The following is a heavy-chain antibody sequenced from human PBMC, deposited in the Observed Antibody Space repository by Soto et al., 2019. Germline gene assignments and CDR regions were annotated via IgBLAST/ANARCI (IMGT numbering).Heavy chain of an antibody. D-gene: IGHD5-18*01. V-gene: IGHV1-8*01. CDR2: MNPGSGDT. Sequence: ASVKVSCKASGYTFTNNDVTWLRQATGQGLEWMGWMNPGSGDTGYAQKFQGRVTMTRDISIATAYMELSSLRSEDTAIYYCARMASFGSLNWFDPWGQGILVTVSS. J-gene: IGHJ5*01. CDR1: GYTFTNND. CDR3: ARMASFGSLNWFDP.